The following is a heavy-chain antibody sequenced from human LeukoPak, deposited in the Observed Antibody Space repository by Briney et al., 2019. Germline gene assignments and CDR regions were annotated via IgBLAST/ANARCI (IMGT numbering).Heavy chain of an antibody. Sequence: GGSLRLSCAASGFTFSSYGMHWVRQAPGKGLEWVAFIRYDGSNKYYADSVKGRFTISRDNSKNTLYLQMNSLRAEDTAVYYCARDHPKQLAYCGGDCYPIMDWGQGTLVTVSS. V-gene: IGHV3-30*02. CDR2: IRYDGSNK. J-gene: IGHJ4*02. D-gene: IGHD2-21*01. CDR3: ARDHPKQLAYCGGDCYPIMD. CDR1: GFTFSSYG.